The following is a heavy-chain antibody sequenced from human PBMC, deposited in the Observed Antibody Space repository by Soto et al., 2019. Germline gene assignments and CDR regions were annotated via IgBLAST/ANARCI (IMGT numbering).Heavy chain of an antibody. Sequence: QVQLVESGGGVVQPGRSLRLSCAASGFTFSSYAMHWVRQAPGKGLEWVAVISYDGSNKYYADSVKGRFTISRDNSKNTLYLQMNSLRAEDTAVYYCARDQANSPTYSSSWYVFGYWGQGTLVTVSS. J-gene: IGHJ4*02. CDR2: ISYDGSNK. CDR3: ARDQANSPTYSSSWYVFGY. D-gene: IGHD6-13*01. V-gene: IGHV3-30-3*01. CDR1: GFTFSSYA.